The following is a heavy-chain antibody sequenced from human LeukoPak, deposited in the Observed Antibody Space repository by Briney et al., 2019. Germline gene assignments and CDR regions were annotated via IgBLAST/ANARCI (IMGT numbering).Heavy chain of an antibody. CDR3: ARDSGFSGTQRGEY. V-gene: IGHV3-30*04. Sequence: PGGSLRLSCAASGFTFSNYAMHWVRQSPGKGLEWVPVISYDGSNKYYADSVKDRFTISRDNSKNTLYLQMNSLRAEDTAVFYCARDSGFSGTQRGEYWGQGTLVTVSS. D-gene: IGHD3/OR15-3a*01. CDR1: GFTFSNYA. J-gene: IGHJ4*02. CDR2: ISYDGSNK.